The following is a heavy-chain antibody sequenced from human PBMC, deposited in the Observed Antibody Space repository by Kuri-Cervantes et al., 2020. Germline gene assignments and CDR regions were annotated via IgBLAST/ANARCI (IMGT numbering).Heavy chain of an antibody. Sequence: GSLRLSCAVYGGSFSGYYWSWIRQPPGKGLEWIGEINHSGSTNYNPSLKSRVTISVDTSKNQFSLKLSSVTAADTAVYYCARDRNVDTTMVNWGQGTLVTVSS. CDR2: INHSGST. CDR1: GGSFSGYY. J-gene: IGHJ4*02. CDR3: ARDRNVDTTMVN. V-gene: IGHV4-34*01. D-gene: IGHD5-18*01.